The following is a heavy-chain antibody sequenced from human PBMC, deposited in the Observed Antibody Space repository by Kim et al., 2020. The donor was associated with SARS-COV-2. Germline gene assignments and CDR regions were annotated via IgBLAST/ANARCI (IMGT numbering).Heavy chain of an antibody. Sequence: YYADSVNGRFTISRDNAKSSLFLQMNTLRDEDSAIYYCARDYYGDYALDSWGQGTLITVSS. CDR3: ARDYYGDYALDS. J-gene: IGHJ1*01. D-gene: IGHD4-17*01. V-gene: IGHV3-48*02.